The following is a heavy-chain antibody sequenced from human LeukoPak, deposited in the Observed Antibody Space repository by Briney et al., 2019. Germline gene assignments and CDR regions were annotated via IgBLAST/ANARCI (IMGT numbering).Heavy chain of an antibody. V-gene: IGHV3-74*01. CDR2: INSDGSST. J-gene: IGHJ5*02. CDR1: GFTFSSYW. CDR3: ARPCSSSSGNWFDP. Sequence: GGSLILSCAASGFTFSSYWMHWVRQAPGKGLVWVSRINSDGSSTTYADSVKGRFTISRDNAKNTLYLQMNSLRAEDTAVYYCARPCSSSSGNWFDPWGQGTPVTVSS. D-gene: IGHD6-6*01.